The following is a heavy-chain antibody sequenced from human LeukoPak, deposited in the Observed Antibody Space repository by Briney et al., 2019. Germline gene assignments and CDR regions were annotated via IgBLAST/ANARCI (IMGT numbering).Heavy chain of an antibody. CDR1: GGSISSYC. D-gene: IGHD6-13*01. V-gene: IGHV4-59*01. J-gene: IGHJ4*02. Sequence: SETLSLTCTVSGGSISSYCWSWIRQPPGKGLEWIGYIYSSGSTNYNPSLKSRVTISVDTSKNQFSLKLSSVTAADTAVYYCARGAAATYWGQGTLVTVSS. CDR3: ARGAAATY. CDR2: IYSSGST.